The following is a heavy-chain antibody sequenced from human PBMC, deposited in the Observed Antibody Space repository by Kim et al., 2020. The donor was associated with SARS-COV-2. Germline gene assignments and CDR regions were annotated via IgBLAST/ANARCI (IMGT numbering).Heavy chain of an antibody. V-gene: IGHV3-21*06. CDR3: ARDGDDVLTGSYPHSWFDP. D-gene: IGHD3-9*01. Sequence: GGSLRLFCAASGFNFRDYSMNWVRQAPGKGLEWVSSISGSGSYIFYADSLRGRFTISRDNAKNLLYLEIHSLSAEDTAVYYCARDGDDVLTGSYPHSWFDPWGQGTLVTVSS. CDR1: GFNFRDYS. CDR2: ISGSGSYI. J-gene: IGHJ5*02.